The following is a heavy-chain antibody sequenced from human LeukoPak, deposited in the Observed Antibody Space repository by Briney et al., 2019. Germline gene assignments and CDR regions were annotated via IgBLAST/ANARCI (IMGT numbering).Heavy chain of an antibody. CDR1: GYTFTGYY. CDR3: ARDGDSSGWWRALDY. V-gene: IGHV1-2*02. CDR2: INPNSGGT. D-gene: IGHD6-19*01. Sequence: ASVKVSCKASGYTFTGYYMHWVRQAPGQGLEWMGWINPNSGGTNYAQKFQGRVTMTRDTSISTAYMELSRLRSDDTAVYYCARDGDSSGWWRALDYWGQGTLVTVSS. J-gene: IGHJ4*02.